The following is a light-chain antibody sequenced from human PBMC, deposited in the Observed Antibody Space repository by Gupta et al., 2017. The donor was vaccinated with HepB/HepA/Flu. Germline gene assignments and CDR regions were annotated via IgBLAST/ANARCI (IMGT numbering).Light chain of an antibody. Sequence: QSILTQPPAVSAAPGQKVTNSCSGTRSNIGNSYVSWYQQVPERAPRLLIYENIKRPSAIPARFSGSKSATSATLTITGLQTGEGADYYCEPAYTSHNAQVFGGGTKLTVL. CDR2: ENI. CDR1: RSNIGNSY. V-gene: IGLV1-51*02. CDR3: EPAYTSHNAQV. J-gene: IGLJ2*01.